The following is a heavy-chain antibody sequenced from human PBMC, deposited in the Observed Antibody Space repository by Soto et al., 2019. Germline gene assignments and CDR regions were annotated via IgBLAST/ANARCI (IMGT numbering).Heavy chain of an antibody. D-gene: IGHD6-13*01. J-gene: IGHJ4*02. V-gene: IGHV3-23*01. CDR3: AKKGGSSWINFFDY. CDR2: ISGSASTT. Sequence: HPGGSLRLSCAASGFTFSSYAMTWVRQAPGKGLEWVSTISGSASTTYYADSVKGRFTISRDNSKNTLYLQMNSLRAEDTAVYYCAKKGGSSWINFFDYWGPGTLVTVSS. CDR1: GFTFSSYA.